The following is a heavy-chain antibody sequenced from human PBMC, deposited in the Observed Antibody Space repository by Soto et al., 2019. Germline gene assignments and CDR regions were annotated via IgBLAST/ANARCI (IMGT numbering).Heavy chain of an antibody. Sequence: QVQLVQSRGEVXXPGASVKVSCKTSGYSFTTYGISWVRQAPGQGLEWMGWISGYNGNTNYAQKLKGRLTMTTDTPTSTAYMELRSLTSDDTAVYYCAREGPAPYYYYGMDVWGQGSTVTVSS. CDR2: ISGYNGNT. CDR1: GYSFTTYG. J-gene: IGHJ6*02. V-gene: IGHV1-18*01. CDR3: AREGPAPYYYYGMDV.